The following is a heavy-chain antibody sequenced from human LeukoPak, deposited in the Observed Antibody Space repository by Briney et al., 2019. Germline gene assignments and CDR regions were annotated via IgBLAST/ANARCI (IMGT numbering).Heavy chain of an antibody. CDR3: ARATWGAPYYYYYYMDV. CDR2: INPNSGGT. CDR1: GYTFTGYY. V-gene: IGHV1-2*02. D-gene: IGHD3-16*01. Sequence: ASVKVSCKASGYTFTGYYMHWVRQAPGQGLEWMGWINPNSGGTNYAQKFQGRVTMTRDTSISTAYMELSRLRSDDTAVYYCARATWGAPYYYYYYMDVWGKGTTVPVSS. J-gene: IGHJ6*03.